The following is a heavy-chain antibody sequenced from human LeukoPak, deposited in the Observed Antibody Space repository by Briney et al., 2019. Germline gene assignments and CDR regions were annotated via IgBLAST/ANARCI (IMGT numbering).Heavy chain of an antibody. Sequence: GASVKVSCKASGGTFSSYAISWVRQAPGQGLEWMGGIIPIFGTANYAQKFQGRVTITTDESTSTAYMELSSLRSEDTAVYYCAEVVVPAAGAFDIWGQGTMVTVSS. CDR2: IIPIFGTA. CDR3: AEVVVPAAGAFDI. J-gene: IGHJ3*02. V-gene: IGHV1-69*05. CDR1: GGTFSSYA. D-gene: IGHD2-2*01.